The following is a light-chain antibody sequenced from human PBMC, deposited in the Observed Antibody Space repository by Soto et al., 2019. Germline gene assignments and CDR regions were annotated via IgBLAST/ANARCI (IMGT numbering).Light chain of an antibody. J-gene: IGKJ1*01. CDR1: QSISSNY. V-gene: IGKV3-20*01. CDR3: QQYDTSPWT. Sequence: EIVLTQSPGTLSLFAGERATLSCRATQSISSNYLAWYQQKPGQAPRLLIYIASRRATGIPDRFSGSGSGTDFTLTFSRLEHEDFAVYYCQQYDTSPWTFGQGTKVEIK. CDR2: IAS.